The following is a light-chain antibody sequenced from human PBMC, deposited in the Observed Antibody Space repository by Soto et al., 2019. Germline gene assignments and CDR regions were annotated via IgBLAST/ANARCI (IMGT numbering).Light chain of an antibody. CDR2: GAS. J-gene: IGKJ5*01. Sequence: MMMTHSPATFSVSPGERVTLSSSTSHSVNSHVARYQQKPGQAPRLLLYGASTRATGIPVRFSGSGFGTEFTLTISSLQSEDFAVYYCQQYNNWPPITFGQGTRLEIK. V-gene: IGKV3-15*01. CDR1: HSVNSH. CDR3: QQYNNWPPIT.